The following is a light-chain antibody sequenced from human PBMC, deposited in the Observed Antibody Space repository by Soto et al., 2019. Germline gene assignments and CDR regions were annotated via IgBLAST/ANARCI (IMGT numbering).Light chain of an antibody. CDR2: KAS. CDR3: QQSNSYPEP. Sequence: DIQMSHSPATLSASVGDRVTITCGARQPIDSWMAWYQQRPGKPPKLLIYKASTLASGVPSRFSGSGSGTEFTLTIISLQPDDFATYYCQQSNSYPEPFCQGTNADIK. CDR1: QPIDSW. J-gene: IGKJ1*01. V-gene: IGKV1-5*03.